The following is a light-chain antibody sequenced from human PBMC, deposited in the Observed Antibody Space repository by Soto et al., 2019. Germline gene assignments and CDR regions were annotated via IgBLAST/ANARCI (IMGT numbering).Light chain of an antibody. CDR3: QQYNDWPPT. CDR2: GAS. J-gene: IGKJ1*01. Sequence: EIVLTQSPGTLSLSPGERATLSCRASQSVSSSYLAWYQQKPGQTPRLLIYGASTRATGIPARFSGSGSGTKFTLTISSLQSEDFAVYYCQQYNDWPPTFGQGTKVDIK. V-gene: IGKV3-15*01. CDR1: QSVSSSY.